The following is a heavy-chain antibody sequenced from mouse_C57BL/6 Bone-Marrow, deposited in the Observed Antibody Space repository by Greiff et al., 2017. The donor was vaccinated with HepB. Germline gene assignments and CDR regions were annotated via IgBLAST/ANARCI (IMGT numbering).Heavy chain of an antibody. J-gene: IGHJ4*01. Sequence: QVQLQQPGAELVKPGASVKLSCKASGYTFTTYWMHWVKQRPGRGLEWIGRIDPNSGGTKYNEKFKSKATLTVDKPSSTAYMQLSSLTSEDAAVYYCARWGLDYDGYYYAMDYWGQGTSVTVSS. D-gene: IGHD2-4*01. CDR1: GYTFTTYW. CDR3: ARWGLDYDGYYYAMDY. V-gene: IGHV1-72*01. CDR2: IDPNSGGT.